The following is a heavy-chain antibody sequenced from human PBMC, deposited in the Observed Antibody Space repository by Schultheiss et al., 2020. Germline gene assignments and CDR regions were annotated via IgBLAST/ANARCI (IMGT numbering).Heavy chain of an antibody. V-gene: IGHV1-18*01. CDR1: GYTFTNYG. CDR3: ARSGHYGSGSFNWFDP. J-gene: IGHJ5*02. Sequence: ASVKVSCKASGYTFTNYGISWVRQAPGQGLEWMGWISAYNGHTDYAQNLQGRVTMTTDTSTSTAYMELRSLTSDDTAVYYCARSGHYGSGSFNWFDPWGQGTLVTVYS. D-gene: IGHD3-10*01. CDR2: ISAYNGHT.